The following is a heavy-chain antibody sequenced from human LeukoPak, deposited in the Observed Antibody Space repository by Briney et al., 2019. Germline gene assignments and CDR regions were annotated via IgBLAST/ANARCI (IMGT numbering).Heavy chain of an antibody. Sequence: PGRSLKLSCAASGFTFSDAALHWVRQASGKGLEWVGRIRPKTANYATAYAESVKGRFTISRDNSKNTLFLQMSSLRAEDTALYYCARGGRGASNWTPYNWFDPWGQGTLVTVSS. CDR1: GFTFSDAA. V-gene: IGHV3-73*01. CDR2: IRPKTANYAT. J-gene: IGHJ5*02. CDR3: ARGGRGASNWTPYNWFDP. D-gene: IGHD3/OR15-3a*01.